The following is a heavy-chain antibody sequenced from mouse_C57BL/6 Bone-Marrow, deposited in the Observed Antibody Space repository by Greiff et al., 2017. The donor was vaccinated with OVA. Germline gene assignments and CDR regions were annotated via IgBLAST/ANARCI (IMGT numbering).Heavy chain of an antibody. CDR1: GYTFTDYE. Sequence: VQLQESGAELVRPGASVTLSCTASGYTFTDYEMHWVKQTPVHGLEWIGAIDPETGGTAYNQKVKGKAILTADKSSSTAYMELRSLTSEDSAVYYCARGYSNYYAMDYWGQGTSVTVSA. CDR2: IDPETGGT. J-gene: IGHJ4*01. V-gene: IGHV1-15*01. CDR3: ARGYSNYYAMDY. D-gene: IGHD2-5*01.